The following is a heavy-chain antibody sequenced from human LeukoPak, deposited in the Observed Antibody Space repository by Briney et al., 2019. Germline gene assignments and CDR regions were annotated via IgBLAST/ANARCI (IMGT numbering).Heavy chain of an antibody. CDR2: ITSGSSAR. CDR3: AKDQRWESPHYLDS. V-gene: IGHV3-48*02. J-gene: IGHJ4*02. CDR1: GLTFSTYS. Sequence: PGGPLSLSCAASGLTFSTYSMNWVRQAPGKGLEWVSYITSGSSARYYADSVKGRFTISRDNAKNTLYVQMNSLRDEDTAVYYCAKDQRWESPHYLDSWGQGTLVTDSS. D-gene: IGHD1-26*01.